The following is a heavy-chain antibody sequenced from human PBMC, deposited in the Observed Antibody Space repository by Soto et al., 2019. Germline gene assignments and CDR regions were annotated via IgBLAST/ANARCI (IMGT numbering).Heavy chain of an antibody. CDR3: ARDSVGRHPFQH. Sequence: QVQLQESGPGLVKPSQTLSLTCTVSGGSISSGGYYWSWIRQHPGKGLEWIGYIYYSGSTYYNPSLKSRVTISVDTSKNQFSLKLSSLTAADTAVYYCARDSVGRHPFQHWGQGTLVTVSS. V-gene: IGHV4-31*03. CDR2: IYYSGST. D-gene: IGHD1-26*01. J-gene: IGHJ1*01. CDR1: GGSISSGGYY.